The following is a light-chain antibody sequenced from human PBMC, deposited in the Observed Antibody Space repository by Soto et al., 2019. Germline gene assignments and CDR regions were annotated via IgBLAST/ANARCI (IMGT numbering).Light chain of an antibody. CDR3: QQYGSSTRT. CDR1: RGVSANY. V-gene: IGKV3-20*01. Sequence: ENFLTHSRVTLSFSPGERAARSCRASRGVSANYLAWYQQKPGKAPTLRIYGASIRAAGIPERVSGSGSGPDLTITIRRRENADFVVQDSQQYGSSTRTFGPGTQVDI. CDR2: GAS. J-gene: IGKJ1*01.